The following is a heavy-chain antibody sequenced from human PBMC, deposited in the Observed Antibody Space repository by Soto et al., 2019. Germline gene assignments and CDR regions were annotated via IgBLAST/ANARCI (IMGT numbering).Heavy chain of an antibody. D-gene: IGHD3-3*01. V-gene: IGHV3-53*01. Sequence: PGGSLRLSCAASGFTVSSNYMSWVRQAPGKGLEWVSVIYSGGSTYYADSVKGRFTISRDNSKNTLYLQMNSLRAEDTAVYYCARGRYDFWSGYLGYYFDYWGQGTLVTVSS. J-gene: IGHJ4*02. CDR3: ARGRYDFWSGYLGYYFDY. CDR2: IYSGGST. CDR1: GFTVSSNY.